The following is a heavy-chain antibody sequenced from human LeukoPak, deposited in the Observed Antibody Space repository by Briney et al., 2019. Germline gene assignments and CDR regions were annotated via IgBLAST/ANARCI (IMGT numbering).Heavy chain of an antibody. D-gene: IGHD3-22*01. J-gene: IGHJ5*01. V-gene: IGHV1-18*01. CDR1: TSR. CDR3: ARDLWNFYDDSGYNRDFDS. CDR2: IGTYGGDT. Sequence: ASVKVSCKATSRISWVRQAPGQGLEWMGWIGTYGGDTYYAQKFQGRITVTTDTSTSTVYMELRNLRSDGTAVYYCARDLWNFYDDSGYNRDFDSWGRGTLVTVSS.